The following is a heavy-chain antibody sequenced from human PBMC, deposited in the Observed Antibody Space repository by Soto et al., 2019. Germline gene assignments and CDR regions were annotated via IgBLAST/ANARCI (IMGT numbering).Heavy chain of an antibody. V-gene: IGHV3-7*01. CDR2: IKQDGSEK. CDR3: ARAGAVVVSAAEGLDYMDV. J-gene: IGHJ6*03. Sequence: PGGSLRLSCAASGFTFSSYWMSWVRQAPGKGLEWVANIKQDGSEKYYVDSVKGRFTISRDNAKNSLYLQMNSLRAEDTAVYYCARAGAVVVSAAEGLDYMDVWGKGNTVTISS. CDR1: GFTFSSYW. D-gene: IGHD2-2*01.